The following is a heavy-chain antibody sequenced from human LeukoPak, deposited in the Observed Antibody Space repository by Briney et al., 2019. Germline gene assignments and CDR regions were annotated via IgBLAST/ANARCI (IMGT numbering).Heavy chain of an antibody. D-gene: IGHD2-15*01. CDR3: ARGYCSGGSYYYYYYYNYMDI. CDR1: GYSISSGYY. V-gene: IGHV4-38-2*02. J-gene: IGHJ6*03. CDR2: IYHSGST. Sequence: PSETLSLTCTVSGYSISSGYYWGWIRQPPGKGLEWIGSIYHSGSTYYNPSLKSRVTISVDTSKNQFSLQLSSVTTAGTAVYYCARGYCSGGSYYYYYYYNYMDIWGKGTTITVSS.